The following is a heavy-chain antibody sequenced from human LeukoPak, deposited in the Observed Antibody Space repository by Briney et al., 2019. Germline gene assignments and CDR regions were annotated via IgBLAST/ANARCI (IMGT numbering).Heavy chain of an antibody. Sequence: SVKVSCKPSGGTFSSYAMSWVRQAPGQGLEWMGGIIPILVIPTYAPNFQGRVTIPAAKSTSTAYMELSSLRSEDTAVYYCPRDGAYCGGDCYSGGAFDIWGQGTMVTVSS. CDR3: PRDGAYCGGDCYSGGAFDI. CDR1: GGTFSSYA. V-gene: IGHV1-69*04. J-gene: IGHJ3*02. D-gene: IGHD2-21*02. CDR2: IIPILVIP.